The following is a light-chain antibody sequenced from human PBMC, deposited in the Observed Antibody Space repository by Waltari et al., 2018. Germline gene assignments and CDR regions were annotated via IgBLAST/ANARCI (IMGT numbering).Light chain of an antibody. J-gene: IGKJ5*01. CDR2: DVS. CDR3: QQYDSLTLLT. CDR1: QDISNH. V-gene: IGKV1-33*01. Sequence: DSEMTQSPSSLSASVGEKVTITCRASQDISNHLSWFQQKPGKAPKLLIYDVSKLETGVASRFSGGGSRADFTLIINDVQPEDVATYYCQQYDSLTLLTFGQGTRLE.